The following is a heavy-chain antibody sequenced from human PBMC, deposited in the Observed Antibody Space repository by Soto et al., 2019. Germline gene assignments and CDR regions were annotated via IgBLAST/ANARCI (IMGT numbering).Heavy chain of an antibody. Sequence: QVQLVQSGAEVKKPGSSVKVSCKASGGTFSDYAISWARQAPGQGLEWMGGIMPIFGTSGTTNYAQKCQDRVTITADESTRTASLELMSLRSEDTAVYYCATTLGPGIVVAEDYSYYSGMDVWGQGTSVTVSS. CDR3: ATTLGPGIVVAEDYSYYSGMDV. CDR2: IMPIFGTSGTT. D-gene: IGHD6-19*01. J-gene: IGHJ6*02. V-gene: IGHV1-69*01. CDR1: GGTFSDYA.